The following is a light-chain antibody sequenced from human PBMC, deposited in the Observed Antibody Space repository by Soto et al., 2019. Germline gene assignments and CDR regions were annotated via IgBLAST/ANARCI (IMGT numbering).Light chain of an antibody. CDR1: SSNIGNNY. Sequence: QSVLTQPPSVSAAPGQKVTISCSGSSSNIGNNYVSWYQQLPGTAPKLLIYENNKRPSGIPDRFSGSKSGTSATLGITGLQTGDEADYYCGTWNNSLSLYVFGTGTKVTVL. V-gene: IGLV1-51*02. CDR3: GTWNNSLSLYV. J-gene: IGLJ1*01. CDR2: ENN.